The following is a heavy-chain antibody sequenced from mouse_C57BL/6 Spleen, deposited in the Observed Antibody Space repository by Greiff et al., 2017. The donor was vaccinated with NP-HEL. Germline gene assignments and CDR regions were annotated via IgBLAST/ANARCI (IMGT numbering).Heavy chain of an antibody. V-gene: IGHV1-80*01. D-gene: IGHD2-2*01. CDR2: IYPGDGDT. CDR1: GYAFSSYW. CDR3: ARWRFYYGYDDGFDY. J-gene: IGHJ2*01. Sequence: VQGVESGAELVKPGASVKISCKASGYAFSSYWMNWVKQRPGKGLEWIGQIYPGDGDTNYNGKFKGKATLTADKSSSTAYMQLSSLTSEDSAVYFCARWRFYYGYDDGFDYWGQGTTLTVSS.